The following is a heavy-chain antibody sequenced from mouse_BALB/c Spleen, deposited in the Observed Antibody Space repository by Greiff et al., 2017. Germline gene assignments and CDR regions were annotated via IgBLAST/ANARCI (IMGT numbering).Heavy chain of an antibody. Sequence: VQLQESGPGLVAPSQSLSITCTVSGFSLTSYGVHWVRQPPGKGLEWLGVIWAGGSTNYNSAIMSRLSISKDNSKSQVFLKMNSLQTDDTAMYYCTRSYYCGVEYAMDYWGQGTSVTVSS. CDR3: TRSYYCGVEYAMDY. V-gene: IGHV2-9*02. CDR1: GFSLTSYG. D-gene: IGHD1-1*01. CDR2: IWAGGST. J-gene: IGHJ4*01.